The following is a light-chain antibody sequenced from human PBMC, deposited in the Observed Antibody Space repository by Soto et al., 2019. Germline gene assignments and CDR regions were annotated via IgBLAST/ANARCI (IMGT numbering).Light chain of an antibody. J-gene: IGLJ7*01. CDR3: RSYTSRSTAV. CDR2: EVS. CDR1: SSDVGGYNY. V-gene: IGLV2-14*01. Sequence: QSALTHPASVSGSPGQSITISCTGTSSDVGGYNYVSWYQQHPGKAPKLMIYEVSNRPSGVSNRFSGSKSGNTASLTISGLQAEDEADYYCRSYTSRSTAVFGGGTQLTVL.